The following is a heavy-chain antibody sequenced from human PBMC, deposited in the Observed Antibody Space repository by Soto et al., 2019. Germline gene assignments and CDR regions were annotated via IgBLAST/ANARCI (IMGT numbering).Heavy chain of an antibody. V-gene: IGHV4-61*01. CDR3: ARVGSSGYYGWFDP. Sequence: QVQLQESGPGLVKPSETLSLTCTVSGGSVNSDNYYWSWIRQPPGKRLQWIGYIFYSGNSGSTNYNPSHESRITISVDTSKNQFALKLSSVTAADTALYYCARVGSSGYYGWFDPWGQGTLVTVSS. D-gene: IGHD3-22*01. J-gene: IGHJ5*02. CDR2: IFYSGNSGST. CDR1: GGSVNSDNYY.